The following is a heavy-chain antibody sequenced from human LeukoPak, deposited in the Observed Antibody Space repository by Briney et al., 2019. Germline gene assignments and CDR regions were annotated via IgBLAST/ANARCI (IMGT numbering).Heavy chain of an antibody. CDR2: INHSGST. D-gene: IGHD3-3*01. Sequence: SETLSLTCAVYGGSFSGYYWSWIRQPPGKGLEWIGEINHSGSTNYNPSLKSRVTISVDTSKNQFSLKLSSVTAADTAVYYCARDPSDFWSGRHYYFDYWGQGTLVTVSS. CDR1: GGSFSGYY. J-gene: IGHJ4*02. CDR3: ARDPSDFWSGRHYYFDY. V-gene: IGHV4-34*01.